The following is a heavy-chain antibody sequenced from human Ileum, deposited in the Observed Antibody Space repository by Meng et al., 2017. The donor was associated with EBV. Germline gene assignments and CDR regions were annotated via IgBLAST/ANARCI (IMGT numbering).Heavy chain of an antibody. J-gene: IGHJ4*02. D-gene: IGHD6-19*01. V-gene: IGHV4-4*02. CDR3: ARDPIPVPGRNFDY. CDR1: GYSSSSNGW. CDR2: IYHSGDS. Sequence: QGQLQESGPGLLKPSGTLALTCTVTGYSSSSNGWWNWVRQPPGKGLEWIGDIYHSGDSNYNPSLKSRVTISLDNSNNQFSLTLSSVTAADTAVYYCARDPIPVPGRNFDYWGQGTLVTVSS.